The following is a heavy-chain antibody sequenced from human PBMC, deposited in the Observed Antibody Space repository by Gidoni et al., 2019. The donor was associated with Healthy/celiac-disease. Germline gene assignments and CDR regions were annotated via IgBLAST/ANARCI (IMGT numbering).Heavy chain of an antibody. CDR1: GYSFTSYW. J-gene: IGHJ4*02. CDR3: AGLVRDYYDSSGSSDY. CDR2: IDPSDSYT. Sequence: EVQLVQSGAEVKKPGASLRISCKGSGYSFTSYWISWVRQMPGKGLEWMGRIDPSDSYTNYRPSFQGHVTISADKSISTAYLQWSSLKASDTAMYYCAGLVRDYYDSSGSSDYWGQGTLVTVSS. D-gene: IGHD3-22*01. V-gene: IGHV5-10-1*03.